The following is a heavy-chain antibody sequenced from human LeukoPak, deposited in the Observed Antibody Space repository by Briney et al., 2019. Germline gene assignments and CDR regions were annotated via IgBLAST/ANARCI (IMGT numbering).Heavy chain of an antibody. D-gene: IGHD2-2*01. Sequence: SETLSLTCTVSGGSISSYYWSWIRQPPGKGLEWIGYIYTSGSTNYNPSLKSRVTISVDTSKNQFSLKLSSVTAEDTAVYYCARRGGYCSSTSCYNWFDPWGQGTLVTVSS. J-gene: IGHJ5*02. CDR2: IYTSGST. CDR1: GGSISSYY. V-gene: IGHV4-4*09. CDR3: ARRGGYCSSTSCYNWFDP.